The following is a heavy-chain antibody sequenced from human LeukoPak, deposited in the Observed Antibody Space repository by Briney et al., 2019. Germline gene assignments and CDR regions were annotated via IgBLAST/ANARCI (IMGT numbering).Heavy chain of an antibody. Sequence: GGSLRLSCAASGFTFSTYAMSWVRQAPGKGLDWVSTISDGGSDTHYADSVKGRFTISRDNSKNTLYLQMNSLTAEDTAVYHCAKGKGTGSYYYFDYWGQGTLVIVSS. CDR1: GFTFSTYA. J-gene: IGHJ4*02. CDR2: ISDGGSDT. D-gene: IGHD1-26*01. CDR3: AKGKGTGSYYYFDY. V-gene: IGHV3-23*01.